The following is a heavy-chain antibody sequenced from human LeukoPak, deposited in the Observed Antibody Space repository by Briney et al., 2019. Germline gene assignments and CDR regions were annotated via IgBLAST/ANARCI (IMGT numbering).Heavy chain of an antibody. CDR2: IYPGDSDT. CDR1: GYTFNNYW. CDR3: ARVGVRGVNGRAYFDY. J-gene: IGHJ4*02. D-gene: IGHD3-10*01. V-gene: IGHV5-51*01. Sequence: PGESLKISCQGSGYTFNNYWIGWVRQMPGKGLEWMGIIYPGDSDTTYNPSFQGQVTFSADKSSSTAYQRWSSLKASDTAIYYCARVGVRGVNGRAYFDYWGQGTLVTVSS.